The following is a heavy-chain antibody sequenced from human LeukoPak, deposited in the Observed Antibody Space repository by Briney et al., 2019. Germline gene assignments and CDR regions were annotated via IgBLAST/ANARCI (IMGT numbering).Heavy chain of an antibody. CDR2: IFHSGST. D-gene: IGHD3-10*01. V-gene: IGHV4-59*01. J-gene: IGHJ4*02. Sequence: SETLSLTCTVSGSSISRYYWTWLRQPPGKGLEWIGYIFHSGSTNYSPSLKSRVTISLDTSKNQFSLNLSSVTAADTAVYYCARDRPFYIGSGSYYDGFDSWGQGTLVTVSS. CDR3: ARDRPFYIGSGSYYDGFDS. CDR1: GSSISRYY.